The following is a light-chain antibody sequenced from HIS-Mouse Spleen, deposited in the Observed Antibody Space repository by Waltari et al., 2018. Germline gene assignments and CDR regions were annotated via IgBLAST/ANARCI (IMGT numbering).Light chain of an antibody. V-gene: IGLV2-18*01. CDR3: SLYTSSSTLV. Sequence: QSALTQPPSVSGSPGQSVTNSCTGTSSDVGSYNRVSWYQQPPGTAPKLMIYEVSNRPSGVPDRFSGSKSGNTASLTISGLQAEDEADYYCSLYTSSSTLVFGGGTKLTVL. J-gene: IGLJ2*01. CDR1: SSDVGSYNR. CDR2: EVS.